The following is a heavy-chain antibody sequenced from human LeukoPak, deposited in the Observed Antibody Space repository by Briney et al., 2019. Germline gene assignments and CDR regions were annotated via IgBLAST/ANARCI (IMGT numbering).Heavy chain of an antibody. Sequence: SQTLSLTCAISGDSVSSNSAAWNWIRQSPSRGLEWLGRTYYRSKWYNDYAVSVKSRITINPDTSKNQFSLQLNSVTAADTAVYYCASTPGPDCGGDCAHANNWFDPWGQGTLVTVSS. J-gene: IGHJ5*02. CDR3: ASTPGPDCGGDCAHANNWFDP. D-gene: IGHD2-21*02. V-gene: IGHV6-1*01. CDR2: TYYRSKWYN. CDR1: GDSVSSNSAA.